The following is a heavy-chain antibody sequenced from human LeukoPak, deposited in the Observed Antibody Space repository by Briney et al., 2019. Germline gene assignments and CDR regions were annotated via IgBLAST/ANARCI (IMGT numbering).Heavy chain of an antibody. J-gene: IGHJ4*02. CDR1: GGSFSGYY. D-gene: IGHD3-10*01. CDR2: INHSGST. CDR3: ARRSAARYMVRPKEGIDY. Sequence: SETLSLTCAVYGGSFSGYYWSWIRQPPGKGLEWIGEINHSGSTNYNPSLKSRVTISVDTSKNQFSLKLSSVTAADTAAYYCARRSAARYMVRPKEGIDYWGQGTLVTVSS. V-gene: IGHV4-34*01.